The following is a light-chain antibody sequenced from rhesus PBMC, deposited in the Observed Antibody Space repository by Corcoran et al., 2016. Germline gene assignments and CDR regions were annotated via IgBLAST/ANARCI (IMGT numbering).Light chain of an antibody. J-gene: IGKJ4*01. CDR2: AAS. CDR1: QGINKE. Sequence: DIQMTQSPSSLSAAVGDRMTVTCRASQGINKELSWYQQRPGKAPTPLIYAASRLQTGVSSRFSGSGSGSDFTLTNRGLQPEDVATYYCLPDHTTPSLTFGGGTKVEIK. V-gene: IGKV1-94*01. CDR3: LPDHTTPSLT.